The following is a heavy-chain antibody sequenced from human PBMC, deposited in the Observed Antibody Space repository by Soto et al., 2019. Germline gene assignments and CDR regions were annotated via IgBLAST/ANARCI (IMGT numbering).Heavy chain of an antibody. J-gene: IGHJ4*02. Sequence: PGESLKISCAASGFTFSSYAMSWVRQAPGKGLEWVSAISGSGGSTYYADSVKGRFTISRDNSKNTLYLQMNSLRAEDTAVYYCAKEGDIVVVPAAADFDYWGQGTLVTVSS. CDR3: AKEGDIVVVPAAADFDY. D-gene: IGHD2-2*01. CDR2: ISGSGGST. V-gene: IGHV3-23*01. CDR1: GFTFSSYA.